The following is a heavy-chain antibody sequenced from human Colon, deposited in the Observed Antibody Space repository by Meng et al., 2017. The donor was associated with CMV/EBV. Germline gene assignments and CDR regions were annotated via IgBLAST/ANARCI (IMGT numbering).Heavy chain of an antibody. V-gene: IGHV3-20*04. CDR3: ATVISSYSSTWEYDLYYSYYGMDD. Sequence: GESLKISCVGSGFSFNDHAMIWVRQAPGKGLEWVSGVNWSGSGARYAESVKGRFLISRDNARNSLSLQMNNLRAEDTALYYCATVISSYSSTWEYDLYYSYYGMDDWGQGTTVTVSS. D-gene: IGHD6-13*01. J-gene: IGHJ6*02. CDR2: VNWSGSGA. CDR1: GFSFNDHA.